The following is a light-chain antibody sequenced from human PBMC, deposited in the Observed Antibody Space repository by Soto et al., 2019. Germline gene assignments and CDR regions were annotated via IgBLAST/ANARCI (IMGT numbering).Light chain of an antibody. Sequence: QPVLTQSPSASASLGASVKLTYTLSSGHSSYAIAWHQQQPEKGPRYLMKLNSDGSHSKGGGIPDRFSGSSSGAERYLTSSSLQSEDEADYYCQPWGSYVIFGGGTKVTVL. J-gene: IGLJ2*01. V-gene: IGLV4-69*01. CDR2: LNSDGSH. CDR3: QPWGSYVI. CDR1: SGHSSYA.